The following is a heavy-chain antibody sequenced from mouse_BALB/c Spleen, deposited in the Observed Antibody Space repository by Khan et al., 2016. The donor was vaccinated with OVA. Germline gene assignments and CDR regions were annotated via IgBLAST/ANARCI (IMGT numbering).Heavy chain of an antibody. Sequence: QVQLKQSGPELVKPGASVKMSCKASGYIFTDYVMNWVKQRTGQGLEWLGQIYPGSDSTYYNEKFKDKATLTADRSSSTAYMQLNSRTSDDSAVYFCARGRWDVFAYWGEGTLVTIPA. CDR2: IYPGSDST. CDR1: GYIFTDYV. D-gene: IGHD4-1*01. V-gene: IGHV1-77*01. CDR3: ARGRWDVFAY. J-gene: IGHJ3*01.